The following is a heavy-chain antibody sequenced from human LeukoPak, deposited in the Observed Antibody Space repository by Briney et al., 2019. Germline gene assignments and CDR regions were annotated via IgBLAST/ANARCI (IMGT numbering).Heavy chain of an antibody. CDR2: IKQDGSEK. CDR1: GGSFSGYY. D-gene: IGHD1-26*01. CDR3: ARVGGSYWGWFDP. V-gene: IGHV3-7*01. J-gene: IGHJ5*02. Sequence: PSETLSLTCAVNGGSFSGYYWSWIRQPPGKGLEWVANIKQDGSEKYYVDSVKGRLTISRDNAKNSLYLQMNSLRAEDTAVYYCARVGGSYWGWFDPWGQGTLVTVSS.